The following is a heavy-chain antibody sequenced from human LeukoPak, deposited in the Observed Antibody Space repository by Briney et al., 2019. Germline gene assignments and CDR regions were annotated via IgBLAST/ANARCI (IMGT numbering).Heavy chain of an antibody. J-gene: IGHJ4*02. D-gene: IGHD4-17*01. Sequence: GGSLRLSCAASGFTFSSYAMSWVRQAPGKGLEWVSVIYSGGSTYYADSVKGRFTISRDNSKNTLHLQMNSLRAEDAAVYYCARTQYGDYFDYWGQGTLVTVSS. CDR2: IYSGGST. CDR1: GFTFSSYA. CDR3: ARTQYGDYFDY. V-gene: IGHV3-53*01.